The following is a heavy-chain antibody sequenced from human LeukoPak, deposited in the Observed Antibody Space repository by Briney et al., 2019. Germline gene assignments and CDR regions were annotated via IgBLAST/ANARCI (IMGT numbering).Heavy chain of an antibody. J-gene: IGHJ6*02. CDR3: ARDPDFEYYESGTYGMDV. CDR2: IRYDGSNK. D-gene: IGHD3-10*01. V-gene: IGHV3-30*02. Sequence: GSLRLSCAASGFTFSSYGMHWVRQAPGKGLEWVAFIRYDGSNKYYADSVKGLFTISRDNSKNTLYLQMTSLRGEDTAVYYCARDPDFEYYESGTYGMDVWGQGTTVTVSS. CDR1: GFTFSSYG.